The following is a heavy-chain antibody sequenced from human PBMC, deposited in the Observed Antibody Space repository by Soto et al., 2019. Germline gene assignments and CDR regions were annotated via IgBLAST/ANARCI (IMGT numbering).Heavy chain of an antibody. CDR1: GFTFSSYW. J-gene: IGHJ4*02. V-gene: IGHV3-74*01. Sequence: GGSLRLSCAASGFTFSSYWMHWVRQAPGKGLVWVSRINSDGSSTSYADSVKGRFTISRDNAKNTLYLQMNSLRAEDTAVYYCARDSSEYSSGWDFDYWGQGTLVTVSS. D-gene: IGHD6-19*01. CDR3: ARDSSEYSSGWDFDY. CDR2: INSDGSST.